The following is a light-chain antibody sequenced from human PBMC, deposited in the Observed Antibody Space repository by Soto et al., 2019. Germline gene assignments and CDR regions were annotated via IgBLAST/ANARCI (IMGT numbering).Light chain of an antibody. CDR3: QTWGTGIQV. CDR1: SGHSSYA. CDR2: LNSDGSH. J-gene: IGLJ2*01. V-gene: IGLV4-69*01. Sequence: QLVLTQSPSASASLGASVKLTCTLSSGHSSYAIAWHQQHPEKGPRYLMKLNSDGSHSKGDGIPDRFSGSSSGAERYLTISSLQSEDEADYCCQTWGTGIQVFGGGTKLTVL.